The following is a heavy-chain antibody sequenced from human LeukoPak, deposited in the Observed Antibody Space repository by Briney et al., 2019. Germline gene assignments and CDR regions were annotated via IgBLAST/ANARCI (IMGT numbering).Heavy chain of an antibody. V-gene: IGHV4-38-2*01. CDR3: ARLLIVVVPAAGGWFDP. J-gene: IGHJ5*02. Sequence: SETLSLTCAVSGYSISSGYYWGRIRQPPGKGLEWIGSIYHSGSTYYNPSLKSRVTISVDTSKNQFSLKLSSVTAADTAVYYCARLLIVVVPAAGGWFDPWGQGTLVTVSS. CDR2: IYHSGST. D-gene: IGHD2-2*01. CDR1: GYSISSGYY.